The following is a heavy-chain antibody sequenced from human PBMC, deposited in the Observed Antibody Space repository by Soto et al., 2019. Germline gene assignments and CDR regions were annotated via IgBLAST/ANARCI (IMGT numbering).Heavy chain of an antibody. Sequence: EVQLLESGGGLVQPGGSLRLSCAASGFTFSIYAMTWVRQAPGKGLDWVSAIGADGDTTYYANSVKGRFTISRDNSKNTLYLQMNSLRAEDSAVYYCAKDPSGQIRGALGCWGQGTLVTVSS. CDR2: IGADGDTT. CDR1: GFTFSIYA. D-gene: IGHD3-10*01. CDR3: AKDPSGQIRGALGC. V-gene: IGHV3-23*01. J-gene: IGHJ4*02.